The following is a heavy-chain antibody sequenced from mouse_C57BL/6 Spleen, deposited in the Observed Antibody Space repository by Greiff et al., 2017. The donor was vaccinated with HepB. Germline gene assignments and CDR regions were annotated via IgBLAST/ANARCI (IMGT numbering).Heavy chain of an antibody. CDR2: IYPSDSET. CDR3: ARSPYDWGYWYFDV. V-gene: IGHV1-61*01. CDR1: GYTFTSYW. D-gene: IGHD2-12*01. Sequence: QVQLQQPGAELVRPGSSVKLSCKASGYTFTSYWMDWVKQRPGQGLEWIGNIYPSDSETHYNQKFKDKATLTVDKSSSTAYMQLSSLTSEDSAVYYCARSPYDWGYWYFDVWGTGTTVTVSS. J-gene: IGHJ1*03.